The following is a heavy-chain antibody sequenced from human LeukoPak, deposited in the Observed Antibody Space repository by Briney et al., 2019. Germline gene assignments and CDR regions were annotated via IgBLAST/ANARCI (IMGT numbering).Heavy chain of an antibody. Sequence: GASVKVSCKASGYTFTSYYMHWVRQAPGQGLEWMGGIIPIFGTANYAQKFQGRVTITTDESTSTAYMELSSLRSEDTAVYYCARDRSGSYPRSRLDYYYYMDVWGKGTTVTVSS. CDR2: IIPIFGTA. CDR3: ARDRSGSYPRSRLDYYYYMDV. J-gene: IGHJ6*03. V-gene: IGHV1-69*05. D-gene: IGHD1-26*01. CDR1: GYTFTSYY.